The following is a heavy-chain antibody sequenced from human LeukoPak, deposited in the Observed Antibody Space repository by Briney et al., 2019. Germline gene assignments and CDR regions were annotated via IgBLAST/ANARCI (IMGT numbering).Heavy chain of an antibody. CDR1: GYSFTGYC. J-gene: IGHJ3*02. Sequence: GASVNVSCKASGYSFTGYCMYWVRQAPGQGLEWMGWTDPLSGGTNYARNFQGRVTMTRDTSISTAYMDLSSLTSDDTAVYYCARLGTAYDAFDIWGQGTVVTVSS. CDR3: ARLGTAYDAFDI. D-gene: IGHD3-16*01. V-gene: IGHV1-2*02. CDR2: TDPLSGGT.